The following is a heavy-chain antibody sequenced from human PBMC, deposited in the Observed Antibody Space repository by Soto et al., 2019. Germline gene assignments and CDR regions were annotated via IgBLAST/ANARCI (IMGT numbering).Heavy chain of an antibody. CDR2: FSAYNGKT. J-gene: IGHJ6*02. CDR1: GYTFTSYG. Sequence: QVQLVQSGGEVKKPGASVKLSCTASGYTFTSYGISWVRQAPGQRLEWMGWFSAYNGKTNFAQNVQDRVTMTTEKCTRPAYIDQRNLRSDDTGVYYVARGGDVSYDHGMDAGGQGTT. CDR3: ARGGDVSYDHGMDA. V-gene: IGHV1-18*01.